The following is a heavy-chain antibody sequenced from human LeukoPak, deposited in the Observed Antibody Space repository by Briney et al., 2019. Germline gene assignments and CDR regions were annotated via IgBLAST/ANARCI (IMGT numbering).Heavy chain of an antibody. Sequence: SETLSLTCAVYGGSFSGYYWSWIRQPPGKGLEWIGEINHSGSTNYNPSLKSRVTISVDTSKNQFSLKLSSVTAADTAVYYCARGDYDILTGYNYYYYYGMDVWGQGTTVTVSS. CDR1: GGSFSGYY. V-gene: IGHV4-34*01. CDR3: ARGDYDILTGYNYYYYYGMDV. D-gene: IGHD3-9*01. J-gene: IGHJ6*02. CDR2: INHSGST.